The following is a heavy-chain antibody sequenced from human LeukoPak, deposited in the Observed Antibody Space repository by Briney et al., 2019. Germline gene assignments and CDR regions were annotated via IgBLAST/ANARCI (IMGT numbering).Heavy chain of an antibody. CDR3: AKWGDYDILTGYYVSDF. Sequence: PGASLRLSCAASGFIFRNYAMSWVRQAPGKGLEWVSAITGSGDTTYYADSVKVRFTISRDNSKNTLYVEMNTLRAEDTAVYYCAKWGDYDILTGYYVSDFWGQGALVTVSS. J-gene: IGHJ4*02. V-gene: IGHV3-23*01. CDR2: ITGSGDTT. CDR1: GFIFRNYA. D-gene: IGHD3-9*01.